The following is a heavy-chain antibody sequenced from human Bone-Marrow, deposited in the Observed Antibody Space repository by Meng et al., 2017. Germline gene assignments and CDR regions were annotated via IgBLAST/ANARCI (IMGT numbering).Heavy chain of an antibody. CDR1: GGSIYGSAYY. CDR2: IYYSGST. CDR3: ARVGACSGGSCYFRLFDY. D-gene: IGHD2-15*01. J-gene: IGHJ4*02. V-gene: IGHV4-30-4*08. Sequence: QVQLQESGPGLVKPSETLSLTCTVSGGSIYGSAYYWGWFRQPPGKGLEWIGYIYYSGSTYYNPSLKSRVTISVDTSKNQFSLKMSSVTAADTAVYYCARVGACSGGSCYFRLFDYWGQGTLVTVSS.